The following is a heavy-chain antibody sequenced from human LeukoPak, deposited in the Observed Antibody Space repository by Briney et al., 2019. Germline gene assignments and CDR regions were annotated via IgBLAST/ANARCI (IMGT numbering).Heavy chain of an antibody. Sequence: SETLSLTCAVSGSSISSTYYWAWIRQPAGKGLEWIGSVFHAGSTYYNPSLKSRVTVSVDTSKNQFSLKLTSVTAADTAVYYCARGDYFIDFWGQGTLVTVSS. D-gene: IGHD2/OR15-2a*01. J-gene: IGHJ4*02. CDR1: GSSISSTYY. CDR3: ARGDYFIDF. CDR2: VFHAGST. V-gene: IGHV4-38-2*01.